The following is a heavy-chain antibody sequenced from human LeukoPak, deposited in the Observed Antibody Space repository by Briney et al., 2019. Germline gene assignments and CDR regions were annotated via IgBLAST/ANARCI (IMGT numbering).Heavy chain of an antibody. V-gene: IGHV3-7*01. J-gene: IGHJ4*02. CDR1: GFTFSNYW. Sequence: GGSLRLSCAASGFTFSNYWMNWVRQAPGKGPEWVAIIKRDGSEKYYVDSVKGRFTISRDNAKNSLYLQMNSLRADDTAVYFCAGGAGFLIDYWGQGALVTVSS. CDR2: IKRDGSEK. D-gene: IGHD2/OR15-2a*01. CDR3: AGGAGFLIDY.